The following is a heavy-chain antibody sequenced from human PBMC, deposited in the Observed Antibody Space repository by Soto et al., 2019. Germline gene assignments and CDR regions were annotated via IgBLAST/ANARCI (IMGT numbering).Heavy chain of an antibody. D-gene: IGHD6-13*01. Sequence: QVQLVESGGGVVQPGRSLRLSCAASGFTFSSYAMHWVRQAPGKGLEWVAVISYDGSNKYYADSVKGRFTISRDNSKNTLHLQMSSLRAEDTAVYYCARTRSIIAAAGQFDYWGQGTLVTVSS. CDR1: GFTFSSYA. V-gene: IGHV3-30-3*01. J-gene: IGHJ4*02. CDR3: ARTRSIIAAAGQFDY. CDR2: ISYDGSNK.